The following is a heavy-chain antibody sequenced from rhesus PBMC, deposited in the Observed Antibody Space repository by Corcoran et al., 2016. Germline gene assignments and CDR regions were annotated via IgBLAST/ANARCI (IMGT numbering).Heavy chain of an antibody. CDR1: GYSISSGYY. V-gene: IGHV4-99*02. Sequence: QVQLQESGPGLVKPSETLSLTCAVSGYSISSGYYWGWIRQPPGKGLEYIGYIRGSSGNTSYNPPLKSRVTISKDTAKNQFSLKLSSVTAADTAVYYCARGTWIQIPDYWGQGVLVTVSS. CDR3: ARGTWIQIPDY. CDR2: IRGSSGNT. D-gene: IGHD5-12*01. J-gene: IGHJ4*01.